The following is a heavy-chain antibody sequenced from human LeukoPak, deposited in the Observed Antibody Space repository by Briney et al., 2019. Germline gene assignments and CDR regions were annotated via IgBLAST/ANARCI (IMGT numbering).Heavy chain of an antibody. V-gene: IGHV3-9*01. CDR3: AKDNRRHYTSGPNPDSLH. CDR1: GFIFNNYA. J-gene: IGHJ4*02. Sequence: GGSLRLSCAGSGFIFNNYAMHWVRQPPGKGLEWVSGISWNSGSIDYADSVKGRFTISRDNAKNSLYLQMNSLRVEDTAFYYCAKDNRRHYTSGPNPDSLHWGQGALVTV. CDR2: ISWNSGSI. D-gene: IGHD6-19*01.